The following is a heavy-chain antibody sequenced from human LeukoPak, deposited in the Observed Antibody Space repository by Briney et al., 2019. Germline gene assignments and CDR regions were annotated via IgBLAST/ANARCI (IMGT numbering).Heavy chain of an antibody. J-gene: IGHJ2*01. D-gene: IGHD5-12*01. CDR1: GGSLSSYY. V-gene: IGHV4-59*08. Sequence: SETLSLTCTVSGGSLSSYYWSCIRQPPGKGLEWIGYIYYSGSTNYNPSLKSRVTISVDTSKNQFSLKLSSVTAADTAVYYCARGGYSAYDAYWFFDLWGRGTLVTVSS. CDR2: IYYSGST. CDR3: ARGGYSAYDAYWFFDL.